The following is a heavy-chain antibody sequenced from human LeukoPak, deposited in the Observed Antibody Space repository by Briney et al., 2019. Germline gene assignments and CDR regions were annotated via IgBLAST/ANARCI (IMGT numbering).Heavy chain of an antibody. CDR2: INPNSGGT. Sequence: GASVKVSCKASGYTFTGYYMHWVRQAPGQGLEWMGWINPNSGGTNYAQKFQGRVTMTRDTSISTAYMELSRLRSDDTAVYYCARETLRHYDFWSGYYLDYWGQGTLVTVSS. CDR3: ARETLRHYDFWSGYYLDY. CDR1: GYTFTGYY. V-gene: IGHV1-2*02. J-gene: IGHJ4*02. D-gene: IGHD3-3*01.